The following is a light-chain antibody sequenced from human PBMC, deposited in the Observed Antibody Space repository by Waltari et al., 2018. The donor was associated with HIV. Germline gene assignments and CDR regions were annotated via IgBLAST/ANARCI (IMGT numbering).Light chain of an antibody. V-gene: IGLV1-44*01. Sequence: VLTHPPSASGTPGRRGTIACSGGSSNIGSYAVTWYQPLPRPATKLLSYSHSQRPSGVPDRFSGSKSGTSASLAISGLQSEDEADYYCTTWDHRLVGHVVFGGGTRLTVV. CDR3: TTWDHRLVGHVV. CDR1: SSNIGSYA. CDR2: SHS. J-gene: IGLJ2*01.